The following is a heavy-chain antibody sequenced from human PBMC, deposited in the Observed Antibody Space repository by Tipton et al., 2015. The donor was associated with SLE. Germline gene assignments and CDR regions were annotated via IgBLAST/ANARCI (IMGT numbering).Heavy chain of an antibody. Sequence: SLRLSCAASGFNFRSYGMHWVRQAPGKGLEWVAVIWFDESLKYYADSVKGRFTISRDNSKKTLHLQMNSLRPEDTAVYYCAKDDGARFFDFWGQGTLVTVSS. J-gene: IGHJ4*02. CDR1: GFNFRSYG. V-gene: IGHV3-30*18. D-gene: IGHD3-16*01. CDR2: IWFDESLK. CDR3: AKDDGARFFDF.